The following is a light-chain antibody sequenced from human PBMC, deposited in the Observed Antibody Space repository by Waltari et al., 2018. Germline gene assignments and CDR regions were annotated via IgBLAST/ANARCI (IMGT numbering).Light chain of an antibody. CDR2: EDS. Sequence: QSVLTQPPSVSAAPGQRVTISCSGGHSNIGNNYVSWYRQFPGTAPKLLIYEDSERPSGVPGRLSGSKSGTSATLDITGLQAGDEADYYCGTWDSSLSGAVFGGGTHLTVL. CDR3: GTWDSSLSGAV. CDR1: HSNIGNNY. V-gene: IGLV1-51*02. J-gene: IGLJ7*01.